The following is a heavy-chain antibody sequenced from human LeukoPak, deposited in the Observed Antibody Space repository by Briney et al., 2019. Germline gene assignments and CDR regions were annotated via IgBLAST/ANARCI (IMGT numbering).Heavy chain of an antibody. CDR2: ISSSSSTI. CDR3: ARAKDNYYGSGSYD. CDR1: GLTFSIYS. V-gene: IGHV3-48*02. Sequence: GGSLRLSCAASGLTFSIYSMHWVRQAPGKGLEWVSYISSSSSTIKYADSVKGRFTISRDNAKNSLFLQMNSLRDEDTAVYYCARAKDNYYGSGSYDWGQGTLVTVSS. D-gene: IGHD3-10*01. J-gene: IGHJ4*02.